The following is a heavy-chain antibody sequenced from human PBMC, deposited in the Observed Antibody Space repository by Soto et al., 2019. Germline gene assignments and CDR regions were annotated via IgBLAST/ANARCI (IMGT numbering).Heavy chain of an antibody. V-gene: IGHV4-34*01. CDR3: ARFSGSYYYAMDV. Sequence: PSDTLSLTCAAYGGSFSVYYWSWIRQPPGKGLEWIGEINHSGVTNYKPSLKRRVTISVDTSKNQFSLQLKSVTAADTALYYCARFSGSYYYAMDVWGQGSTVT. CDR1: GGSFSVYY. CDR2: INHSGVT. D-gene: IGHD6-19*01. J-gene: IGHJ6*02.